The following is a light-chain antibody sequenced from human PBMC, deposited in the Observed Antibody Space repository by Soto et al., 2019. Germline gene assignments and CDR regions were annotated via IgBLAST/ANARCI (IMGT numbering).Light chain of an antibody. CDR1: SSDVGGYNY. CDR2: DVS. CDR3: SSYTSSSTYV. V-gene: IGLV2-14*01. Sequence: SALTRPASVSGSPGQSITISCPGTSSDVGGYNYVSWYQQHPGKAPKLMIYDVSNRPSGVSNRFSGSKSGNTASLTISGLQAEDEADYYGSSYTSSSTYVFGTGTKVTVL. J-gene: IGLJ1*01.